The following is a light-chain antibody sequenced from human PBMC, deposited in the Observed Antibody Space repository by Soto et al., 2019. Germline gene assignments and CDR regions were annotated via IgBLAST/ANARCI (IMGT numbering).Light chain of an antibody. CDR3: CSYSGGWV. Sequence: QSVLTQPPSASGTPGQRVAISCSGSRSNIGNNHVYWYQQLPGTAPKLLIYSQNQRPAGVPARFSGSKSGTSASLAISGLRSEDEAAYYCCSYSGGWVFGGGTKLTVL. J-gene: IGLJ3*02. V-gene: IGLV1-47*02. CDR2: SQN. CDR1: RSNIGNNH.